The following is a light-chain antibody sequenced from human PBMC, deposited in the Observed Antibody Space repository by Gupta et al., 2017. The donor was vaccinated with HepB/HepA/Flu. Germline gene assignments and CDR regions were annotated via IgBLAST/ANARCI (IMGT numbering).Light chain of an antibody. CDR1: QSVGSN. CDR2: HGA. V-gene: IGKV3-15*01. J-gene: IGKJ2*01. CDR3: QQYSNWPSVT. Sequence: EIVMTQSPATLSVSPGERATLSCRDSQSVGSNLAWYQRKPGQAPRLLMYHGATRATGIPARFSGSGSGTDFTLTISSLQSEDFAVYFCQQYSNWPSVTFGQGTKLEIK.